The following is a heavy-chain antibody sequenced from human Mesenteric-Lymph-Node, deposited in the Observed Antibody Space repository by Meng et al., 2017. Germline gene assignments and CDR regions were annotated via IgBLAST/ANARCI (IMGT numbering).Heavy chain of an antibody. CDR1: GYSFTHHG. CDR3: ARGTYYDSSGYYY. J-gene: IGHJ4*02. D-gene: IGHD3-22*01. Sequence: QVQLGQSGVEVKKPGASVKVSCKASGYSFTHHGITWVRQAPGQGLEWMGWISGYNGNTHYAQKLQGRVTMTTDTSTSTAYMELSSLRSEDTAVYYCARGTYYDSSGYYYWGQGTLVTVSS. CDR2: ISGYNGNT. V-gene: IGHV1-18*04.